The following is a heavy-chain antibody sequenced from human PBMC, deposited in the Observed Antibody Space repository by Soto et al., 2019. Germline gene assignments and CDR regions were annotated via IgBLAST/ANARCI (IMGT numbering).Heavy chain of an antibody. CDR3: AREYYGLLTGYYTDY. D-gene: IGHD3-9*01. Sequence: EVQLVESGGELVQRGGSLRLSCAASGFAFSSYWMHWVRHTPGKGLDWVARISGDGVTTYYADSVTGRFTVSRDNAKNTLSLQISGLRAEDTAVYYCAREYYGLLTGYYTDYWGQGTLVSVSS. V-gene: IGHV3-74*01. CDR1: GFAFSSYW. J-gene: IGHJ4*02. CDR2: ISGDGVTT.